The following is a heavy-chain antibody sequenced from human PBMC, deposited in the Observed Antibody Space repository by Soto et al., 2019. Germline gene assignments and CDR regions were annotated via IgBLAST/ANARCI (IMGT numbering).Heavy chain of an antibody. D-gene: IGHD3-16*01. V-gene: IGHV3-23*01. CDR1: GFTFSSYA. Sequence: GGSLRLSCAASGFTFSSYAMSWVRQAPGKGLEWVSAISGSGGSTYYADSVKGRFTISRDNSKNTLYLQMNSLRAEDTAVYYCAKDPLDGGYYYYYYMDVWGKGTTVTVSS. CDR2: ISGSGGST. CDR3: AKDPLDGGYYYYYYMDV. J-gene: IGHJ6*03.